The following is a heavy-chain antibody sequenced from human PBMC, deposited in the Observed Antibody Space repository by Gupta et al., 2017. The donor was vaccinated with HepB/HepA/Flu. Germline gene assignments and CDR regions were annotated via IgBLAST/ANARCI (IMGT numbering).Heavy chain of an antibody. J-gene: IGHJ5*02. D-gene: IGHD3-9*01. V-gene: IGHV4-59*01. Sequence: QVQLQESGPGLVKPSETLSLTCTVSGGSISSYYWSWIRPPPGKGLEWIGYIYYSGSTNYNPSLKSRVTISVDTSKNQFSLKLSSVTAADTAVYYCARGTQTYYDILTGSGDWFDPWGQGTLVTVSS. CDR2: IYYSGST. CDR3: ARGTQTYYDILTGSGDWFDP. CDR1: GGSISSYY.